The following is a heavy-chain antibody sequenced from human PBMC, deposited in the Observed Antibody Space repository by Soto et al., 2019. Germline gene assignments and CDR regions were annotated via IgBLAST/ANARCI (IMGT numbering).Heavy chain of an antibody. V-gene: IGHV1-24*01. CDR1: GYTLTELS. D-gene: IGHD1-26*01. CDR2: FDPEDGET. CDR3: ETGYSGSYPAPFDY. J-gene: IGHJ4*02. Sequence: ASLKVSCKVSGYTLTELSMHWVRQAPGKGLEWMGGFDPEDGETIYAQKFQGRVTMTEDTSTDTAYMELSSLRSEDTAVYYCETGYSGSYPAPFDYWGQGSLLTVS.